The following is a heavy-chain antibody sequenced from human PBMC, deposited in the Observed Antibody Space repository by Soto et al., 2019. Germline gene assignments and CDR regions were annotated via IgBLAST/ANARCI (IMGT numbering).Heavy chain of an antibody. CDR1: GYTFTGYY. CDR3: ARDKYSGSYYQDY. J-gene: IGHJ4*02. Sequence: SVKVSCKASGYTFTGYYMHWVRQAPGQGLEWMGWINPNSGGTNYAQKFQGRVTMTRDTSISTAYMELSRLRSDDTAVYYCARDKYSGSYYQDYWGQGTLVTVS. D-gene: IGHD1-26*01. CDR2: INPNSGGT. V-gene: IGHV1-2*02.